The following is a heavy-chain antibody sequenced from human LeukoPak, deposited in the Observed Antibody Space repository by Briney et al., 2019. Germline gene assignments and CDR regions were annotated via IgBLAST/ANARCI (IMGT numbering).Heavy chain of an antibody. CDR2: ISGSGGST. V-gene: IGHV3-23*01. CDR3: AKSQIVGTTRSLDI. CDR1: GFTFSSYG. J-gene: IGHJ3*02. D-gene: IGHD1-26*01. Sequence: GGSLRLSCAASGFTFSSYGMSWFRQAPGKGLEWLSAISGSGGSTYYADSVQGRFTISRDNSKNTLYLQMSSLRAEDTAVYYCAKSQIVGTTRSLDIWGQGTMVTVSS.